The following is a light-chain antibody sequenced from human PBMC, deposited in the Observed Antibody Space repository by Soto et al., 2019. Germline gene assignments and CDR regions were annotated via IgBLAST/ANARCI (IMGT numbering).Light chain of an antibody. J-gene: IGLJ2*01. Sequence: QSVLTQPPSASGTPGQRVTISCSGSSSNIGSNFVYWFQQLPGTAPKLLIHRNDQRPSGVPDRFSASKSGTSASLAIRGLRSDDEAYYYCATWDNRLTGRVVGGGTQVNGL. V-gene: IGLV1-47*01. CDR2: RND. CDR1: SSNIGSNF. CDR3: ATWDNRLTGRV.